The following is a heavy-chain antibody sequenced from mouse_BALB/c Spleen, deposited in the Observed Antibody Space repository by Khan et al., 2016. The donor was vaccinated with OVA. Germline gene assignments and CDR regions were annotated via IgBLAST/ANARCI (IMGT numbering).Heavy chain of an antibody. J-gene: IGHJ1*01. CDR1: GYTFINYY. V-gene: IGHV1S56*01. Sequence: QVQLQQSGPELVKPGASVKMSCKASGYTFINYYIHWVKQRPGQGLEWIGWIYPGDGRSKYNEKFKGMTTLTADKSSSIAYMFLSSLTSEVSAIYFCAISNYGSYWFFDVWGAGTTVTVSS. D-gene: IGHD1-1*01. CDR2: IYPGDGRS. CDR3: AISNYGSYWFFDV.